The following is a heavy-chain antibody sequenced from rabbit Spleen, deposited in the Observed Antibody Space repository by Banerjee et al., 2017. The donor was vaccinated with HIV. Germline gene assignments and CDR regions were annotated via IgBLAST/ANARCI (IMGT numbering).Heavy chain of an antibody. Sequence: QEQLEESGGGLVQPGASLTLTCTASGFSFSSSYWICWVRQAPGKGLEWIACIWTGSSGNTYYASWAKGRFTISKTSSTTVTLQMTSLTVADTATYLCARRYVVDVGDVVAFGLWGPGTLVTVS. J-gene: IGHJ4*01. CDR3: ARRYVVDVGDVVAFGL. D-gene: IGHD2-1*01. V-gene: IGHV1S45*01. CDR2: IWTGSSGNT. CDR1: GFSFSSSYW.